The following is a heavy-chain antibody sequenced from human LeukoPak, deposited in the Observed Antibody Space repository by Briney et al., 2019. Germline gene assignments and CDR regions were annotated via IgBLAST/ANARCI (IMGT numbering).Heavy chain of an antibody. D-gene: IGHD3-22*01. J-gene: IGHJ3*02. Sequence: TXSLTXXXXXGXXXXGGYYWSWIRQHPGKGLEWIGYIYYSGSTYYNPSLKSRITISVNTSKNQFSLKLSSVTAADTAVYYCARDYYDSTMRGAFDIWGQGTMVTVSS. CDR2: IYYSGST. CDR3: ARDYYDSTMRGAFDI. CDR1: XGXXXXGGYY. V-gene: IGHV4-31*02.